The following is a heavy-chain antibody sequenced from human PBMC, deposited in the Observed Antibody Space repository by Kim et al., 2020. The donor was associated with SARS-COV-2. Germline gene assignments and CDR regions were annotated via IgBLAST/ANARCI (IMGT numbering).Heavy chain of an antibody. J-gene: IGHJ4*02. CDR2: IYSGGST. CDR3: AGASYGQDIDY. V-gene: IGHV3-53*01. Sequence: GGSLRLSCAASGFTVSSNYMNWVRQAPGKGLEWVSVIYSGGSTYYADSVKGRFTISRDNSKNTLYLQMNSLRAEDTAVYYCAGASYGQDIDYWGQGTLVTVSS. CDR1: GFTVSSNY. D-gene: IGHD5-18*01.